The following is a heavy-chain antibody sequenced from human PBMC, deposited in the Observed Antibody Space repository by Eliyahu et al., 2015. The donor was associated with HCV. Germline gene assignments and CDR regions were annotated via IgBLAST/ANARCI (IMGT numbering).Heavy chain of an antibody. Sequence: EVQLVESGGGLVQPGGSLRLSCAASGFTFSDHFMDWVRQAPGKGLEWVGRIRNKASSYSTEYAASVKARFSISRDESRNSLYLQMNSLKIEDTAVYYCARDSRNYYIDYWGQGILVTVSS. CDR2: IRNKASSYST. D-gene: IGHD2-2*01. J-gene: IGHJ4*02. V-gene: IGHV3-72*01. CDR3: ARDSRNYYIDY. CDR1: GFTFSDHF.